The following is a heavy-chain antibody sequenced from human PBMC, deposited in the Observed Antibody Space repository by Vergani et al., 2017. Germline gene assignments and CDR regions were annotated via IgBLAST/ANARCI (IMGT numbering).Heavy chain of an antibody. Sequence: EVQLVESGGGLVKPGGSLRLSCAASGFTFSNAWMNWVRQAPGKGLEWVGRIKSKTDGGTTDYAAPVKGRFTISRDDSKNTLYLQRNSLKTEDTAVYYCTTDFLLYYYYMDVWGKGTTVTVSS. CDR2: IKSKTDGGTT. V-gene: IGHV3-15*07. CDR3: TTDFLLYYYYMDV. CDR1: GFTFSNAW. J-gene: IGHJ6*03. D-gene: IGHD2/OR15-2a*01.